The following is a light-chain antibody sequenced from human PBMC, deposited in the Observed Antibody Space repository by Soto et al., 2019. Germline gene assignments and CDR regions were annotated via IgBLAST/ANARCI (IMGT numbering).Light chain of an antibody. V-gene: IGLV3-21*02. Sequence: SYELTQPPSVSVPPGQTARITCGGKNIGSKSVQWYQQKPGQAPVVVVSDNSDRPSGIPERFSGSKSGNTASLTIAGLQAGDEADYYCCSYAGGNSWVFGGGTKLTVL. J-gene: IGLJ3*02. CDR3: CSYAGGNSWV. CDR2: DNS. CDR1: NIGSKS.